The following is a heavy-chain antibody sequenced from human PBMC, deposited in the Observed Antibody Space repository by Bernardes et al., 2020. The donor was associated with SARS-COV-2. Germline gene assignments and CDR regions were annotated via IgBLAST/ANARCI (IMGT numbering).Heavy chain of an antibody. V-gene: IGHV4-59*08. CDR2: MYHSGST. J-gene: IGHJ5*02. Sequence: SETLSLTCTVSGGSMSSYYWSWIRQPPGKGLEWIGYMYHSGSTNYNPSLKSRVTISVDTSKNQFSLKLSSVTAADTAVYYCARQRADYDFWSGYYRRGNWFHPWGQGTLVTVSS. CDR3: ARQRADYDFWSGYYRRGNWFHP. D-gene: IGHD3-3*01. CDR1: GGSMSSYY.